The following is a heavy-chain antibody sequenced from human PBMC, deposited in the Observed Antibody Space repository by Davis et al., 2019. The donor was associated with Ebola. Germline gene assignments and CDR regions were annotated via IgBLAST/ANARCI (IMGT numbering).Heavy chain of an antibody. V-gene: IGHV3-23*01. CDR1: GFSFSTYA. CDR2: ISSSVDKT. Sequence: PGGSLRLSCVASGFSFSTYAMTWVRQAPGKGLEWVAGISSSVDKTYYADSVKGRFTISRDNSKNTLFLQMRRLRAEDSALYYCAKGVKTILAGDYFDYWGQGSLVTVSS. J-gene: IGHJ4*02. CDR3: AKGVKTILAGDYFDY. D-gene: IGHD1-1*01.